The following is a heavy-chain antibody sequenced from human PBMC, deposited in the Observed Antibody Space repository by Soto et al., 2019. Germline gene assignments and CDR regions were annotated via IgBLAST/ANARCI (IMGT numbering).Heavy chain of an antibody. J-gene: IGHJ3*02. CDR1: GFTFSSYA. D-gene: IGHD3-10*01. V-gene: IGHV3-23*01. CDR3: AKVLHYGSGSHDAFDI. CDR2: ISGSGGST. Sequence: GGSLRLSCAASGFTFSSYAMSWVRQAPGKGLEWVSAISGSGGSTYYADSVKGRFTISRDNSKNTLYLQMNSLRAEDTAVYYCAKVLHYGSGSHDAFDIWGQGTMVTVSS.